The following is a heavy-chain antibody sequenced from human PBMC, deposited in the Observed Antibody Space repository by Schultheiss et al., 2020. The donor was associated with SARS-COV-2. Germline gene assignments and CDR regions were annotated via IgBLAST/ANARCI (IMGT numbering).Heavy chain of an antibody. V-gene: IGHV3-30*03. D-gene: IGHD2-2*02. Sequence: GESLKISCAASGFTFSSYGMHWVRQAPGKGLEWVAVISYDGSNKYYADSVKGRFTISRDNSKNTLYLQMNSLRAEDTAVYYCARDRAISHFDYWGQGTLVTVSS. CDR2: ISYDGSNK. CDR3: ARDRAISHFDY. CDR1: GFTFSSYG. J-gene: IGHJ4*02.